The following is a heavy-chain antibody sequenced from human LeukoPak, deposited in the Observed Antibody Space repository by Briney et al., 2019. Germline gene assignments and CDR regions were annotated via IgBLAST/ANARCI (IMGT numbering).Heavy chain of an antibody. J-gene: IGHJ6*03. CDR2: LDPEDGER. D-gene: IGHD2-8*01. CDR3: ARNNKSMLPNPYYYYYMDV. CDR1: GYSLTELS. V-gene: IGHV1-24*01. Sequence: GASVKVSCRVSGYSLTELSILWVRQAPGEGLEWMGGLDPEDGERVYAQKFQGRVSLTEDRSTDTAYMELSSLRSEDTAVYYCARNNKSMLPNPYYYYYMDVWGKGTTVTVSS.